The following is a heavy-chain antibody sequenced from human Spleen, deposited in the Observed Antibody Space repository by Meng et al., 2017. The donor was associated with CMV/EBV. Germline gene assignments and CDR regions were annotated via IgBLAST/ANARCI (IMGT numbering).Heavy chain of an antibody. CDR1: GFTFSSDW. CDR2: IKEDGSEK. CDR3: ARAQVYYFDS. D-gene: IGHD2-8*01. J-gene: IGHJ4*02. Sequence: GESLKISCAASGFTFSSDWMSWVRQAPGKGLEWVADIKEDGSEKYYVDSVKGRFTISRDNAKNSLYLQMSSLRAEDTAVYYCARAQVYYFDSWGQGTLVTV. V-gene: IGHV3-7*01.